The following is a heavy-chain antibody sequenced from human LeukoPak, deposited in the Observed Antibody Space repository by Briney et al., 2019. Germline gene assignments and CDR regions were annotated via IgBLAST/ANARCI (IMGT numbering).Heavy chain of an antibody. CDR3: ARRDWGTSFDY. CDR1: GGSVSSSSSY. J-gene: IGHJ4*02. Sequence: SETLSLTCTVSGGSVSSSSSYWSWLRQPPGKGLEWIGYVYYSGTTTYSPSLKSRVTISIDKSKNQFSLVLTSVTAADTAVYYCARRDWGTSFDYWGQGILVTVSS. CDR2: VYYSGTT. D-gene: IGHD7-27*01. V-gene: IGHV4-61*01.